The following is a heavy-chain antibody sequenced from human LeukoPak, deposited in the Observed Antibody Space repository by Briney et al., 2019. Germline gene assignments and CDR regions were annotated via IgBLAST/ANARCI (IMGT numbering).Heavy chain of an antibody. Sequence: SETLSLTCTVSGVSISNYYWSWVRQPPGKGLEWIWYIYSSGSTSYNPSLTSRVTMSVDTSKNQLSLNLNSVTAADTAVYHCARGYSRDWGLQYFQHWGQGTLVTVSS. CDR1: GVSISNYY. J-gene: IGHJ1*01. V-gene: IGHV4-59*01. CDR2: IYSSGST. CDR3: ARGYSRDWGLQYFQH. D-gene: IGHD6-19*01.